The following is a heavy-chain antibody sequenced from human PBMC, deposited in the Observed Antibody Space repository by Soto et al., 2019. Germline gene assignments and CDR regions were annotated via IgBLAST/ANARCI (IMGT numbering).Heavy chain of an antibody. Sequence: PSETLSLTCTVSGGSISSGGYYWSWIRQHPGKGLEWIGYIYYSGSTYYNPSLKSRVTISVDTSKNQFSLKLSSVTAADTAVYYCARVLMVYAIPNWFDPWGQGTLVTVSS. CDR3: ARVLMVYAIPNWFDP. CDR2: IYYSGST. CDR1: GGSISSGGYY. D-gene: IGHD2-8*01. J-gene: IGHJ5*02. V-gene: IGHV4-31*03.